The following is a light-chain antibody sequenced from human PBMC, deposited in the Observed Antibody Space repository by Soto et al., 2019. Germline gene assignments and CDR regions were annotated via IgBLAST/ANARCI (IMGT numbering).Light chain of an antibody. Sequence: EIVLTQSPATLSLSPGERATLSCRASQSVSSYLAWSQQKPGQAPRLLIYDASNRATGIPARFSGSGFGTDFTLTISSLEPEDFAVYYCQQRSNWIFTFGPGTKVDIK. CDR3: QQRSNWIFT. V-gene: IGKV3-11*01. J-gene: IGKJ3*01. CDR1: QSVSSY. CDR2: DAS.